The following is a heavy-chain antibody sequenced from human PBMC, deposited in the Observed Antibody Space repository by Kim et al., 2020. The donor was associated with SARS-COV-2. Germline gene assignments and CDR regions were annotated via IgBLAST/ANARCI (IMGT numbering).Heavy chain of an antibody. CDR2: VYYSGVT. CDR1: GESINNDDLF. D-gene: IGHD6-25*01. Sequence: SETLSLTCSVSGESINNDDLFWVWVRQRTGGGLEYIGNVYYSGVTHYNPSLRDRASVAMDTSKNQCSLRVTSVTAADTGLYFCARQRAGSVSGFDYLGQG. V-gene: IGHV4-39*01. CDR3: ARQRAGSVSGFDY. J-gene: IGHJ4*02.